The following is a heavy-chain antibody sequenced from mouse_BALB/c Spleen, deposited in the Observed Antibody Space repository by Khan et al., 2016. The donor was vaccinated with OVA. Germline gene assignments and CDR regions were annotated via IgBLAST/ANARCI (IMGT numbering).Heavy chain of an antibody. Sequence: QIQLVQSGPELKKPGETVKISCKATGYIFTNYGMNWVKQAPGKGLKWMGWINTNTGEPTFAEEFKERFAFSLETSANTAYLQINSRKNEDTATXLSARGYYMYGSWLAYWGQGTLVTVSA. CDR3: ARGYYMYGSWLAY. D-gene: IGHD2-14*01. V-gene: IGHV9-3*02. CDR2: INTNTGEP. J-gene: IGHJ3*01. CDR1: GYIFTNYG.